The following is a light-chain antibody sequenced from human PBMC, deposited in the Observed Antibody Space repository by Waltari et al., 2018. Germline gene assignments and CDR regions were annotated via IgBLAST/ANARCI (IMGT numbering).Light chain of an antibody. CDR2: GAS. CDR1: QSVSSN. CDR3: HQYNDGPPFN. Sequence: EIVMTQSPATLSVSPGERATLPCRASQSVSSNLAWYQQKPGQAPRLLIYGASTRATGIPARFSGTGSGTEFTLTISSLQSEDCAVYYCHQYNDGPPFNFGQGTKLEIK. V-gene: IGKV3D-15*01. J-gene: IGKJ2*01.